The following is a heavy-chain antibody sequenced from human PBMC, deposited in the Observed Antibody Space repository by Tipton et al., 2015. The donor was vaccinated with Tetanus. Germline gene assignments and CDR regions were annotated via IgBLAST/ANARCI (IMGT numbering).Heavy chain of an antibody. CDR3: ASGNTLDY. Sequence: SLRLSCPVSGFAFGNYVMNWVRQAPGKGLEWVSSISSTSAYIYYGGSVKGRFTISRDNAKNSLYLQMNSLRVEDTALYYCASGNTLDYWGQGTLVTVSS. J-gene: IGHJ4*02. CDR2: ISSTSAYI. CDR1: GFAFGNYV. V-gene: IGHV3-21*01. D-gene: IGHD1/OR15-1a*01.